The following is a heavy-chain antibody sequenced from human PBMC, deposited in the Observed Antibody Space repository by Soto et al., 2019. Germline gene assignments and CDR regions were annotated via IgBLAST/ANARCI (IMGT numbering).Heavy chain of an antibody. CDR1: GFTFTDYA. CDR2: ISGGSSST. Sequence: GGSLRLSCAASGFTFTDYAMSWVRQAPGKGLEWLSAISGGSSSTYYADSIKGRFTISRDNSKNTLYLQMDTLRAEDTALYYCAKGSGGFRPYYFDYWGQGT. V-gene: IGHV3-23*01. D-gene: IGHD2-15*01. J-gene: IGHJ4*02. CDR3: AKGSGGFRPYYFDY.